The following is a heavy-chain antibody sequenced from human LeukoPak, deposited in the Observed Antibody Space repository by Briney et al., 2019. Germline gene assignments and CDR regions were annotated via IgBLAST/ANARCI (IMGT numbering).Heavy chain of an antibody. D-gene: IGHD3-10*01. CDR1: GFTFINYA. CDR2: VRYGGTNT. V-gene: IGHV3-30*02. CDR3: TKASDGSGTYGFDY. Sequence: PGGSLRLSCAASGFTFINYAIHWVRQAPGKGLEWVAFVRYGGTNTIYADSVKGRFTISRDISKNTLYLQMNSLRAEDTAVYFCTKASDGSGTYGFDYWGQGTLVTVSS. J-gene: IGHJ4*02.